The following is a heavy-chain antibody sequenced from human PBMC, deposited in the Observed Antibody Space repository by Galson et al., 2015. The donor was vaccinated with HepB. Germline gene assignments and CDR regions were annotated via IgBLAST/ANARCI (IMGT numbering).Heavy chain of an antibody. Sequence: ETLSLTCTVSGGSISSSSYYWGWIRQPPGKGLEWIGSIYYSGSTYYNPSLKSRVTISVDTSKNQFSLKLSSVTAADTAVYYCARLWQNYYDSSGYPHPWGQGTLVTVSS. D-gene: IGHD3-22*01. J-gene: IGHJ4*02. CDR1: GGSISSSSYY. CDR2: IYYSGST. V-gene: IGHV4-39*01. CDR3: ARLWQNYYDSSGYPHP.